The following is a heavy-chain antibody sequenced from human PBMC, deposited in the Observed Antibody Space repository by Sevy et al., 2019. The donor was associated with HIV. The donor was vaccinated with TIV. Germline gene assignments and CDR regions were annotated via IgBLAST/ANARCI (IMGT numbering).Heavy chain of an antibody. D-gene: IGHD4-17*01. V-gene: IGHV3-30*18. CDR3: AKFDGDYDY. J-gene: IGHJ4*02. Sequence: GGSLRLSCAASGFTFSSYGMHWVRQAPGKGLEWVAVISYDGSNKYYADSVKGRFTISRDNSKNTLYLQMNSLRAEDTAAYYCAKFDGDYDYWGQGTLVTVSS. CDR2: ISYDGSNK. CDR1: GFTFSSYG.